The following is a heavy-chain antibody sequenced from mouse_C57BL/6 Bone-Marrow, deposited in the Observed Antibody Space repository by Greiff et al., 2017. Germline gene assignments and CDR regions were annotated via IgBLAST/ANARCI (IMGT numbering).Heavy chain of an antibody. CDR2: IDPETGGT. J-gene: IGHJ3*01. CDR3: ARSRAYYDYDGTWFAY. Sequence: QVQLKESGAELVRPGASVTLSCKASGYTFTDYEMHWVKQTPVHGLEWIGAIDPETGGTAYNQKFKGKAILTADKSSSTAYMELSSLTSEDSAVYYCARSRAYYDYDGTWFAYWGQGTLVTVSA. D-gene: IGHD2-4*01. CDR1: GYTFTDYE. V-gene: IGHV1-15*01.